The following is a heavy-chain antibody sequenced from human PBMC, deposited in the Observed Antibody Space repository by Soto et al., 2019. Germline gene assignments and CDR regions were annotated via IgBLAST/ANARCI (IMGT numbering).Heavy chain of an antibody. D-gene: IGHD5-18*01. Sequence: ASVKVSCKASGYTFTDYYMHWVRQAPGQGLEWMGWINPNSGGTNYAQKFQGRVTMTRDTSISTAYMELSRLRSDDTAIYYCARTDTAMATPYYGMDVWGQGTTVTFSS. CDR2: INPNSGGT. CDR1: GYTFTDYY. J-gene: IGHJ6*02. V-gene: IGHV1-2*02. CDR3: ARTDTAMATPYYGMDV.